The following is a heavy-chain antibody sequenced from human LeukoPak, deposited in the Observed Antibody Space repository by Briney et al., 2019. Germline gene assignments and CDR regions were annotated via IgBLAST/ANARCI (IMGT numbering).Heavy chain of an antibody. D-gene: IGHD5-12*01. CDR1: GDSISSGNYY. CDR2: IHYSGST. CDR3: ATGAGYSYYFDY. V-gene: IGHV4-31*03. J-gene: IGHJ4*02. Sequence: SQTLSLTCTDSGDSISSGNYYWSWIRQHPGKGLEWIGDIHYSGSTYYNPSLKSRVSISIDTSKSQFSMKVSSVTAADTAVYYCATGAGYSYYFDYWGQGTLVTVSS.